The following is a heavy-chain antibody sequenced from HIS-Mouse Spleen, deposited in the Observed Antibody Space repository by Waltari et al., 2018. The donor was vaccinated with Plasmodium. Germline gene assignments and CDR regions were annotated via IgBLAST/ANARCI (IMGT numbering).Heavy chain of an antibody. CDR2: IKSKTDGGTT. D-gene: IGHD6-13*01. CDR3: TTIAAAGTGAFDI. J-gene: IGHJ3*02. V-gene: IGHV3-15*01. Sequence: EVQLVESGGGLVKPGGSLRLSCAASGFTFSNAWMSWVRQAPGKGLEWVGRIKSKTDGGTTDYAAPVKGRFTISRDDSKNTLYLQMNSLKTEDTAVYYCTTIAAAGTGAFDIWGQGTMVTVSS. CDR1: GFTFSNAW.